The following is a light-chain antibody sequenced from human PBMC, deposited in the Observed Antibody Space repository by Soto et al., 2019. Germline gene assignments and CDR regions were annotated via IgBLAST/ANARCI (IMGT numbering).Light chain of an antibody. J-gene: IGLJ1*01. Sequence: QSALTQPRSVSGSPGQSVTISCTGTSSDVGGYNYVSWYQQHPGKAPKLMIYDVSKRPSGVPDRFSGSKSGNTASLTISGLQAEDEADYYCTSYTTSSTYVFGNGTKVTVL. V-gene: IGLV2-11*01. CDR1: SSDVGGYNY. CDR3: TSYTTSSTYV. CDR2: DVS.